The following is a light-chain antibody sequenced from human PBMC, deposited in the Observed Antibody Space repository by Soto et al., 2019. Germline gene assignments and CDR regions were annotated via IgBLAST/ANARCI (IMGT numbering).Light chain of an antibody. Sequence: DIQMTQSPSSLSASVGDTVTITCRASPGISNNLAWYQQKPGQVPNLLIYAASTLQSGVPSRFSGSGSGTDFTLTISSLRPEDVATYYCQKYNNAPRTFGQGTQVEI. V-gene: IGKV1-27*01. CDR1: PGISNN. J-gene: IGKJ1*01. CDR3: QKYNNAPRT. CDR2: AAS.